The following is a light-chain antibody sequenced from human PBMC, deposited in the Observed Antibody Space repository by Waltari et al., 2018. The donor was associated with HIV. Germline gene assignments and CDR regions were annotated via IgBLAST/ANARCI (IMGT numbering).Light chain of an antibody. CDR2: TAS. V-gene: IGKV1-39*01. CDR3: QQSYIRPST. J-gene: IGKJ2*02. CDR1: HSIDKY. Sequence: DIQMTQSPSSLSASVGDRVTLTCRASHSIDKYLNWYQHKPGKAPKLLIYTASSLQSGVPSRFSGSGSGTDLTLTISSLQPEDFATYYCQQSYIRPSTFGQGTKLE.